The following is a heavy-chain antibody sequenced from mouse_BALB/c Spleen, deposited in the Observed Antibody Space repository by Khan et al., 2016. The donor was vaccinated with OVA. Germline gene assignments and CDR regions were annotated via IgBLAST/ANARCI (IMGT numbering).Heavy chain of an antibody. Sequence: QVQLKQSGPGLVEPSQSLYITCNVSGFSLSRYNINWVRQPPGKGLEWLGMIWGGGGTEYNSTLKSRLSISKDNSKSQVFLKMNSLQTDDSAMYYCARAYYRYDGYYAMDYWGQGTSVTVSS. CDR1: GFSLSRYN. J-gene: IGHJ4*01. D-gene: IGHD2-14*01. CDR2: IWGGGGT. CDR3: ARAYYRYDGYYAMDY. V-gene: IGHV2-6-4*01.